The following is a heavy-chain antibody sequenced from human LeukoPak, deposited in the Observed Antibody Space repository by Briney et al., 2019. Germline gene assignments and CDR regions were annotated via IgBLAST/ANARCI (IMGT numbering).Heavy chain of an antibody. V-gene: IGHV3-23*01. Sequence: GGSLRLSCAASGLTFNTYAMSWVRQAPGKGLEWVSASGTGGGTYYADSVKGRFTISRDNSKNTLYLQLNSLRAEDTAVYYCARGYYADGMDVWGQGTTVTVSS. CDR3: ARGYYADGMDV. D-gene: IGHD2-2*01. CDR1: GLTFNTYA. J-gene: IGHJ6*02. CDR2: SGTGGGT.